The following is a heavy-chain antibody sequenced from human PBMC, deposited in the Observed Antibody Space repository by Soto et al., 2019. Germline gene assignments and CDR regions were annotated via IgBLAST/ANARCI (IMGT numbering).Heavy chain of an antibody. J-gene: IGHJ6*02. V-gene: IGHV3-21*01. CDR2: ISSSSSYI. CDR3: ARALEQLGRSIYYYYGMDV. D-gene: IGHD6-6*01. Sequence: GGSLKLSCAASGFTFSSYSMNWVRQAPGKGLEWVSSISSSSSYIYYADSVKGRFTISRDNAKNSLYLQMNSLRAEDTAVYYCARALEQLGRSIYYYYGMDVWGQGTTVTVSS. CDR1: GFTFSSYS.